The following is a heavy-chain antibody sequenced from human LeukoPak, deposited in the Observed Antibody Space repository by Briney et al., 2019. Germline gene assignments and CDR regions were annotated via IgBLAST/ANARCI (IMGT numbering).Heavy chain of an antibody. V-gene: IGHV3-48*03. Sequence: QAGGSLGLSCVASGFTFETYHMNWVRQAPGKGLEWLSGITSGASVIYYADSVKGRFTISRDDAMNSVFLQMSGLTVDDTAVYYCARKRLADLGDDTSFGGTPFDSWGQGTLVIVSS. CDR3: ARKRLADLGDDTSFGGTPFDS. CDR2: ITSGASVI. D-gene: IGHD3-16*01. CDR1: GFTFETYH. J-gene: IGHJ4*02.